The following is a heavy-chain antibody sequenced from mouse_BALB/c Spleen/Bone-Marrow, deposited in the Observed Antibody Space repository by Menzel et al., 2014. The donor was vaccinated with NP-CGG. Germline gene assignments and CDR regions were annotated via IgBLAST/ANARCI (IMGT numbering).Heavy chain of an antibody. CDR3: AKDGNHAPFDY. CDR1: GYTFTDYV. D-gene: IGHD2-1*01. Sequence: QVQLQQSGPGLVKPGASVKMSCKASGYTFTDYVITWVKRRTGQGLEWIGEIDRESGSAFYNEKFKAKATFTVDKSASTAYMQLNSLTSEDSAVYYCAKDGNHAPFDYWGQGTSVTVSS. V-gene: IGHV1-77*01. CDR2: IDRESGSA. J-gene: IGHJ2*02.